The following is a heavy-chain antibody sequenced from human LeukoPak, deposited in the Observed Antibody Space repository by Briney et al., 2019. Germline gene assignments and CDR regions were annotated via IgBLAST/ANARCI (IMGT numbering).Heavy chain of an antibody. Sequence: SETLSLTCTVSGGSVSSGSYYWSWIRQPPEKGLEWIGYIYYSGGTNYNPSLKSRVTISVDTSKNQFSLKLSSVTAADTAVYYCARDKDAFDIWGQGTMVTVSS. CDR3: ARDKDAFDI. CDR1: GGSVSSGSYY. V-gene: IGHV4-61*01. CDR2: IYYSGGT. J-gene: IGHJ3*02.